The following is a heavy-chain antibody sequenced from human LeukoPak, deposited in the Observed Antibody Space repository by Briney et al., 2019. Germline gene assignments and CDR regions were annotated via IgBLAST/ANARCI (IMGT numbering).Heavy chain of an antibody. J-gene: IGHJ5*02. D-gene: IGHD3-10*01. Sequence: ASVKVSCKASGYTFTGYYMHWVRQAPGQGLEWMGWINPNSGGTNYAQKFQGRVTMTRDTSISTAYMELSRLRSDDTAVYYCASGFMVRGVVGWFDPWGQGTLVTVSS. CDR1: GYTFTGYY. V-gene: IGHV1-2*02. CDR3: ASGFMVRGVVGWFDP. CDR2: INPNSGGT.